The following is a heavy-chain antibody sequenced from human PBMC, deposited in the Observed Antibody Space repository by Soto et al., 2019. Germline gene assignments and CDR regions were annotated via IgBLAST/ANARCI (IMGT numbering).Heavy chain of an antibody. CDR3: ARSPRGVGPEDS. V-gene: IGHV3-72*01. J-gene: IGHJ5*02. CDR1: GFIFNDDY. D-gene: IGHD3-10*01. CDR2: IRDKTNRYTT. Sequence: PGGSLRLSCEASGFIFNDDYMDWVRQAPGKGLEWVGRIRDKTNRYTTEYAASVKGRFTISRDDSKNSLYLQMNSLKTEDTAVNYCARSPRGVGPEDSWGQGTLVTVSS.